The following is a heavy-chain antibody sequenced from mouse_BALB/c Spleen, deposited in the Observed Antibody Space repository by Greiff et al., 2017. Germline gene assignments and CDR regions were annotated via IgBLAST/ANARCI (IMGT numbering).Heavy chain of an antibody. J-gene: IGHJ4*01. CDR1: GFTFSSYT. D-gene: IGHD5-5*01. V-gene: IGHV5-12-2*01. CDR3: ARGLPYYYAMDY. CDR2: ISNGGGST. Sequence: EVQGVESGGGLVQPGGSLKLSCAASGFTFSSYTMSWVRQTPEKRLEWVAYISNGGGSTYYPDTVKGRFTISRDNAKNTLYLQMSSLKSEDTAMYYCARGLPYYYAMDYWGQGTSVTVSS.